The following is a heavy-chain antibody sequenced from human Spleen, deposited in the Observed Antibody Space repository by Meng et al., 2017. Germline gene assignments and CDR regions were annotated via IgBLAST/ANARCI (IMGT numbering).Heavy chain of an antibody. Sequence: QVQLVQSGAEVKKPGASVKGSCKASGYTFTSYAMHWVRQAPGQRLEWMGWINAGNGNTKYSQKFQGRVTITRDTSASTAYMELSSLRSEDTAVYYCARDDDWGYSGYDSRGYFDYWGQGTLVTVSS. CDR1: GYTFTSYA. V-gene: IGHV1-3*01. CDR3: ARDDDWGYSGYDSRGYFDY. D-gene: IGHD5-12*01. CDR2: INAGNGNT. J-gene: IGHJ4*02.